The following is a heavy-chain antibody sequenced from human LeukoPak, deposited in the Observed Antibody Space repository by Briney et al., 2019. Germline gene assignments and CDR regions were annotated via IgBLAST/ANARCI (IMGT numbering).Heavy chain of an antibody. J-gene: IGHJ5*02. CDR1: GYTFTSYG. Sequence: ASVKVSCKASGYTFTSYGISWVRQAPGQGLEWMGWISAYNGNTNYAQKLQGRVTMTTDTSTSTAYMELRSLRSDDTAVYYCARYSHGYTPDNWFDPWGQGTLVTVSS. D-gene: IGHD5-24*01. CDR2: ISAYNGNT. CDR3: ARYSHGYTPDNWFDP. V-gene: IGHV1-18*01.